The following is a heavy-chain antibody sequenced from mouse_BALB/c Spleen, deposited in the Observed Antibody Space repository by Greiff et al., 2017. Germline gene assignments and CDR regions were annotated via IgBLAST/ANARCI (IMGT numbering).Heavy chain of an antibody. CDR3: ARSGGNYEAWCAY. Sequence: VQLKESGPGLVKPSQSLSLTCTVTGYSITSDYAWNWIRQFPGNKLEWMGYISYSGSTSYNPSLKSRISITRDTSKNQFFLQLNSVTTEDTATYYCARSGGNYEAWCAYWGQGTLVTVSA. J-gene: IGHJ3*01. V-gene: IGHV3-2*02. D-gene: IGHD2-1*01. CDR2: ISYSGST. CDR1: GYSITSDYA.